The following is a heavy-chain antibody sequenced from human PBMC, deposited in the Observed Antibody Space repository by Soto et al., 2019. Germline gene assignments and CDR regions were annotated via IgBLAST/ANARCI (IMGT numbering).Heavy chain of an antibody. CDR3: ARGGGYSGYDYIHI. CDR1: GGSISSNNW. CDR2: IYHSVST. V-gene: IGHV4-4*02. J-gene: IGHJ3*02. Sequence: QVQLQESGPGLLKPSGTLSLTCAVSGGSISSNNWWRRVRQPPGKGMEWIGEIYHSVSTNYIPSLKRRVTIPIAKTKNQFSLKLSSMPAADTAVYYCARGGGYSGYDYIHIWGQGTMVIVSS. D-gene: IGHD5-12*01.